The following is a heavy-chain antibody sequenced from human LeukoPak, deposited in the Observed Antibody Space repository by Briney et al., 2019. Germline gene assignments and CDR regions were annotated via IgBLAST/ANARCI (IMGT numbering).Heavy chain of an antibody. Sequence: ASVKVSCKASGGTFSSYSMNWVRQAPGKGLEWVSYISSSSSTIYYADSVKGRFTVSRDNAKNSLYLQMNSLRAEDTAVYYCARDWADYDSSGYYLGVLDWGQGTLVTVSS. CDR3: ARDWADYDSSGYYLGVLD. J-gene: IGHJ4*02. CDR2: ISSSSSTI. CDR1: GGTFSSYS. D-gene: IGHD3-22*01. V-gene: IGHV3-48*01.